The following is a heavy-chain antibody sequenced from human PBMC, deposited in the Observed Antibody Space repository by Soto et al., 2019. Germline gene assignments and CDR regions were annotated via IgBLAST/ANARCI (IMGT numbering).Heavy chain of an antibody. CDR1: GFTFSSYA. V-gene: IGHV3-23*01. Sequence: GGSLRLSCAASGFTFSSYAMSWVRQAPGKGLEWVSAISGSGGSTYYADSVKGRFTISRDNSKNTLYLQMNSLRAEDTAVYYCAKDIVGSGSYYNGYDAFDIWGQGTMVTVSS. CDR3: AKDIVGSGSYYNGYDAFDI. CDR2: ISGSGGST. J-gene: IGHJ3*02. D-gene: IGHD3-10*01.